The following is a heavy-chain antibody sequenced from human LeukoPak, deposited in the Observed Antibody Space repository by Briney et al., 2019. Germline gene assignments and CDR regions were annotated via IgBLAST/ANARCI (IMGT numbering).Heavy chain of an antibody. D-gene: IGHD6-19*01. Sequence: LPGGSLRLPCAVTGFTVRSNYMSWARRAPGKGLEWVSIIYSGGTTYYADSVKGRFTIFKDNSKNTVYLQMNSLRGEDTAVYYCARDRGGDTSAWYGLDCWGQGTLVTVSS. V-gene: IGHV3-66*01. CDR3: ARDRGGDTSAWYGLDC. J-gene: IGHJ4*02. CDR2: IYSGGTT. CDR1: GFTVRSNY.